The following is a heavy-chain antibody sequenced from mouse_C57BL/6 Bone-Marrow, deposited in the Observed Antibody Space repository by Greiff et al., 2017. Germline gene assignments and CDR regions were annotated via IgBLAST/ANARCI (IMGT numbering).Heavy chain of an antibody. CDR3: GHYSSYGGLAY. CDR2: INSDGGST. CDR1: EYEFPSHD. J-gene: IGHJ3*01. D-gene: IGHD2-5*01. V-gene: IGHV5-2*01. Sequence: EVQGVESGGGLVQPGESLKLSCESNEYEFPSHDMSWVRKTPEKRLELVAAINSDGGSTYYPDTMESRFIISRDNTKKTLYLQMSSLRSEDTALYYCGHYSSYGGLAYWGQGTLVTVSA.